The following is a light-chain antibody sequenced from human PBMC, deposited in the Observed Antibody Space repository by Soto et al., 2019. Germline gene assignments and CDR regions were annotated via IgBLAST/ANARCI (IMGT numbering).Light chain of an antibody. CDR1: QSVSSD. CDR3: QPYNNWPT. CDR2: GAS. Sequence: DIGMTQTPANLSLYIVYIATFSCRASQSVSSDLGWYQQKPGQAPRLLIYGASNRATAIPARFSGSGSGTEFTLTISSLQSEDLAVYYCQPYNNWPTFPQVTKVEIK. J-gene: IGKJ1*01. V-gene: IGKV3-15*01.